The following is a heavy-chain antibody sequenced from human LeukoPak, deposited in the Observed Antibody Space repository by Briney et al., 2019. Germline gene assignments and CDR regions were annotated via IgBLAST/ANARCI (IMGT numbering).Heavy chain of an antibody. CDR1: GGSFSGYY. Sequence: SETPSLTCAVYGGSFSGYYWSWIRQPPGKGLEWIGEINHSGSTNYNPSLKSRVTISVDTSKDQSSLKLSSVTAADTAVYYCARKLRGIAVAGAVAGRYFDYWGQGTLVTVSS. J-gene: IGHJ4*02. CDR3: ARKLRGIAVAGAVAGRYFDY. CDR2: INHSGST. V-gene: IGHV4-34*01. D-gene: IGHD6-19*01.